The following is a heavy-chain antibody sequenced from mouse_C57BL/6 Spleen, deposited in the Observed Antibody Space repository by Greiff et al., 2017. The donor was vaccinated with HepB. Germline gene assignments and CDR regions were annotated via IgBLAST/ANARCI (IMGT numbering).Heavy chain of an antibody. J-gene: IGHJ4*01. CDR1: GFTFSSYA. Sequence: EVKLVESGGGLVKPGGSLKLSCAASGFTFSSYAMSWVRQTPEKRLEWVATISDGGSYTYYPDNVKGRFTISRDNAKNNLYLQMSHLKSEDTAMYYCARAGDSNYVRYAMDYWGQGTSVTVSS. CDR2: ISDGGSYT. V-gene: IGHV5-4*03. CDR3: ARAGDSNYVRYAMDY. D-gene: IGHD2-5*01.